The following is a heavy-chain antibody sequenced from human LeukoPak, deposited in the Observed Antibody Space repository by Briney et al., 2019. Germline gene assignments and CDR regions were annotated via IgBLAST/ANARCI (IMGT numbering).Heavy chain of an antibody. J-gene: IGHJ2*01. D-gene: IGHD5-24*01. CDR1: GYSISSGGYY. Sequence: PSQTLSLTCTVSGYSISSGGYYWSWVRQHPGKGLEWIGYISYSGSTYYNLSLKSRVAISVDTSKNQFSLRLSSVTAADTAVYYCARGLVEMATRYFDLWGRGTLVTVSS. CDR3: ARGLVEMATRYFDL. CDR2: ISYSGST. V-gene: IGHV4-31*03.